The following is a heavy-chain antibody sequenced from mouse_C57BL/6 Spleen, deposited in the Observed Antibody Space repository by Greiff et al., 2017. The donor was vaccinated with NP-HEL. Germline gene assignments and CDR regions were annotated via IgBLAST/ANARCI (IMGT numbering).Heavy chain of an antibody. D-gene: IGHD1-1*01. V-gene: IGHV1-59*01. Sequence: QVQLQQPGAELVRPGTSVKLPCKASGYTFTSYWMHWVKQRPGQGLEWIGVIDPSDSYTNYNQKFKGKATLTVDTSSSTAYMQLSSLTSEDSAVYYCARPYYGSSYGFAYWGQGTLVTVSA. CDR1: GYTFTSYW. J-gene: IGHJ3*01. CDR3: ARPYYGSSYGFAY. CDR2: IDPSDSYT.